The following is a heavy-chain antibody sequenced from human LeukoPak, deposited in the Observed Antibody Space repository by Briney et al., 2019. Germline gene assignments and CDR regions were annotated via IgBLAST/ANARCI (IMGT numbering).Heavy chain of an antibody. CDR3: ARLYGNYQNYFDY. J-gene: IGHJ4*02. CDR1: GFTFSSYW. D-gene: IGHD1-7*01. CDR2: MYYCGNT. V-gene: IGHV4-4*02. Sequence: GSLRLSCAASGFTFSSYWMSWVRQAPGKGLEWVGHMYYCGNTFYNPSLKSRVTISVDTSKNQFSLKLRSVTAADTAVYYCARLYGNYQNYFDYWGQGTLVTVSS.